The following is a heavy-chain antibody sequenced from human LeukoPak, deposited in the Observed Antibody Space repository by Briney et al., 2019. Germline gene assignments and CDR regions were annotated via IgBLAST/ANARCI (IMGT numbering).Heavy chain of an antibody. CDR2: IRPDDSDT. D-gene: IGHD1-7*01. Sequence: GESLKISCQDSKYSFTNYWIGWVRQMPGKGLEWMGIIRPDDSDTRYSPSFQGRVTISADKSTSTANLQWSSLQASDTAIYYCARHSVTGTASFYAFNIWGQGTVVTASS. CDR3: ARHSVTGTASFYAFNI. J-gene: IGHJ3*02. V-gene: IGHV5-51*01. CDR1: KYSFTNYW.